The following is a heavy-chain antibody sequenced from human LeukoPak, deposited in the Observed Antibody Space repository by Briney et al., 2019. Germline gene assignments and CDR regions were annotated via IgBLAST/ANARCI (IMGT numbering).Heavy chain of an antibody. D-gene: IGHD5-18*01. CDR3: ARDGYSYGSFDY. V-gene: IGHV4-4*07. CDR1: GGSISSYY. CDR2: IYTSGRT. Sequence: SETLSLTCTVSGGSISSYYWSWIRQPAGKGLEWIGRIYTSGRTNSNPSLKSRVTMSVDTSKNQFSLKLSSVTAADTAVYYCARDGYSYGSFDYWGQGTLVTVSS. J-gene: IGHJ4*02.